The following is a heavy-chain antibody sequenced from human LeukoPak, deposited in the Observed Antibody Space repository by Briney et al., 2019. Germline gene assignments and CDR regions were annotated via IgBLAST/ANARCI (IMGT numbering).Heavy chain of an antibody. Sequence: SETLSLTCSVSGGSISSYYWSWIRQPPGKGLEWIGYIHYSGSTNYNPSLKSRVTMSVDTSKNQFSLKLSSVTAADTAVYYCARHSGSYRDAFDIWGQGTMVTVSS. CDR2: IHYSGST. D-gene: IGHD1-26*01. J-gene: IGHJ3*02. V-gene: IGHV4-59*01. CDR3: ARHSGSYRDAFDI. CDR1: GGSISSYY.